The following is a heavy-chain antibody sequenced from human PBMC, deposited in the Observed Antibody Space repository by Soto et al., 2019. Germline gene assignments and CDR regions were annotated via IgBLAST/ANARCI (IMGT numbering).Heavy chain of an antibody. CDR1: GFTFSSYA. V-gene: IGHV3-23*01. CDR3: AKGGAGGMTTVPTLDY. J-gene: IGHJ4*02. D-gene: IGHD4-17*01. CDR2: ISGSGGRT. Sequence: EVQVLESGGGLVQPGGSLRLSCAASGFTFSSYAMSWVRHAPGKGLEWVSAISGSGGRTYYADSVQGRFTISRDNSKNTLYLQMNSLRAEDTAVYYCAKGGAGGMTTVPTLDYLGQGTLVTVSS.